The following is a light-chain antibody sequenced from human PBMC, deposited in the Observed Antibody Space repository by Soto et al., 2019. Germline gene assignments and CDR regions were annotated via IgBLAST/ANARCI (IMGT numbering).Light chain of an antibody. CDR1: SSDVGTYDY. Sequence: QSVLTQPASVSRSPGQSITISCTGTSSDVGTYDYVSWYQQHPGKAPKLVIYEVSNRPSGVSNRFSGSKSGNTASLTISGLQAEDEADYYCSSYTDSSHWVFGGGTQLTVL. J-gene: IGLJ3*02. V-gene: IGLV2-14*01. CDR3: SSYTDSSHWV. CDR2: EVS.